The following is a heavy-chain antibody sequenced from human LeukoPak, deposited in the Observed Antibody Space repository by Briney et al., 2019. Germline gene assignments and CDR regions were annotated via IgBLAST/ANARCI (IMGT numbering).Heavy chain of an antibody. CDR1: GFTFSDYY. Sequence: PVGSLRLSCAASGFTFSDYYMTWIRQAPGKGLECVSDISTSGTYTNYADSVKGRFTISRDNAENSLFLQMHSLRAEDTAVYYCATSRYCYGGTCSSDYFYFGLDVWGQGTTVTVSS. J-gene: IGHJ6*02. CDR3: ATSRYCYGGTCSSDYFYFGLDV. V-gene: IGHV3-11*06. CDR2: ISTSGTYT. D-gene: IGHD2-15*01.